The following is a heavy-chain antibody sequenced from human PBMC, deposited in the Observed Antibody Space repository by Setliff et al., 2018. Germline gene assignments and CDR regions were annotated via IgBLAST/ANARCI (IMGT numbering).Heavy chain of an antibody. D-gene: IGHD3-22*01. J-gene: IGHJ4*02. Sequence: GGSLRLSCAASGFTFTNYAMTWVRQAPGKGLQWVSAISGSGGSTYYADSVKGRFTISRDNSKSTLYLQMNSLRAEDTAVYYCAKGRYYYDSRGGYFDYWGQGTLVTVSS. V-gene: IGHV3-23*01. CDR1: GFTFTNYA. CDR2: ISGSGGST. CDR3: AKGRYYYDSRGGYFDY.